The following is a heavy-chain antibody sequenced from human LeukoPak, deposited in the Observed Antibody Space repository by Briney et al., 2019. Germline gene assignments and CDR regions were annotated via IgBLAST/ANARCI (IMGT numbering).Heavy chain of an antibody. CDR2: ISYDGSNK. CDR3: ARARDPASYNWSDP. CDR1: GFTFSSYA. V-gene: IGHV3-30*01. Sequence: GGSLRLSCAASGFTFSSYAMHWVRQAPGKGLEWVAVISYDGSNKYYADSVKGRFTISRDNSKNTLYLQMNSLRAEDTAVYYCARARDPASYNWSDPWGQGTLVTASS. J-gene: IGHJ5*02. D-gene: IGHD6-6*01.